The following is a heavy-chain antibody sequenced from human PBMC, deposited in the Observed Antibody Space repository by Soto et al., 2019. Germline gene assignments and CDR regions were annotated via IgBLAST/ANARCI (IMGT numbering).Heavy chain of an antibody. CDR3: ATIRNYDRSDWFDP. Sequence: ASVKVSCKVSGYTLTELSMHWVRQAPGKGLEWMGGFDPEDGETIYAQKFQGRVTMTEDTSTDTAYMELSSLRSEDTAVYYCATIRNYDRSDWFDPWGQGTLVTVSS. D-gene: IGHD3-10*02. J-gene: IGHJ5*02. CDR1: GYTLTELS. CDR2: FDPEDGET. V-gene: IGHV1-24*01.